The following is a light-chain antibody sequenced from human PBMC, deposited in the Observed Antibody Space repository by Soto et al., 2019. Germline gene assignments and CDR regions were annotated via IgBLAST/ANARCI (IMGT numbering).Light chain of an antibody. CDR2: GVS. Sequence: QSVLTQPASVSGSPGQSITISCTGTSSDIGGYNYVSSYQQYPGKAPKLMIFGVSDRPSGVSNRFSGSKSGYTASLTISGLQAEDEAYYYCSSYKTSSTVVVFGGGTKLTVL. CDR1: SSDIGGYNY. V-gene: IGLV2-14*01. CDR3: SSYKTSSTVVV. J-gene: IGLJ2*01.